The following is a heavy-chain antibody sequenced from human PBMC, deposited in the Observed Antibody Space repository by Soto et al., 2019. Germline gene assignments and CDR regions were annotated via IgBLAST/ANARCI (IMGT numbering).Heavy chain of an antibody. CDR2: ISYDGNKE. CDR1: GFIFGTYG. V-gene: IGHV3-30*18. CDR3: AKETATSVDYYYFYGLDF. D-gene: IGHD1-1*01. J-gene: IGHJ6*02. Sequence: QVQLVESWGGVVQPGRSLRLSCSASGFIFGTYGMDWVRQAPGKGLEWVALISYDGNKEFYADSVKGRFTISRDNSRNTLYLHMNSIKPEDTAMYYCAKETATSVDYYYFYGLDFWGPGTTVSVSS.